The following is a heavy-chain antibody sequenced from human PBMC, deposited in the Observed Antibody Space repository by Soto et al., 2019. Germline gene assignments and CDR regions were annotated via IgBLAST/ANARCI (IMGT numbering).Heavy chain of an antibody. CDR3: AKEGGSSADYFDY. CDR1: GFTFSRYG. V-gene: IGHV3-30*18. Sequence: QVQLVESGGGVVQPGRSLRLSCAASGFTFSRYGMHWVRQAPGKGLEWVAVISYDEYDKYYAESVKGRFTISRDNSKNTLYLQMSSLRSEDTAVYYCAKEGGSSADYFDYWGQGTLVTVSS. J-gene: IGHJ4*02. CDR2: ISYDEYDK. D-gene: IGHD6-6*01.